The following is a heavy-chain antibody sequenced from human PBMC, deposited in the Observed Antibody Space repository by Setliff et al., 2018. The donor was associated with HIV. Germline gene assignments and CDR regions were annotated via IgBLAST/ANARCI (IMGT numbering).Heavy chain of an antibody. J-gene: IGHJ3*02. CDR3: ARDRAGWDGQVILYGLDI. Sequence: PSETLSLTCTVSGVSTSSSSYYWGWIRQPPGKGLDWIGYVYYSGSTYYSPSLKSRLTISVDTSKNQFSLKLSSVTAADTAVYYCARDRAGWDGQVILYGLDIWGQGTMVTVSS. CDR2: VYYSGST. D-gene: IGHD3-10*01. CDR1: GVSTSSSSYY. V-gene: IGHV4-39*02.